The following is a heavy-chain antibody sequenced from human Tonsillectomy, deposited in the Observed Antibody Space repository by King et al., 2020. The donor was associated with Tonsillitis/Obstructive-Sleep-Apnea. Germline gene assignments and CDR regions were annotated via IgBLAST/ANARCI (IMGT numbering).Heavy chain of an antibody. CDR2: ISAYNGHT. D-gene: IGHD3-22*01. CDR1: GYTFTNYG. J-gene: IGHJ4*02. CDR3: ARDSMSHYFDSSAYYTFDY. V-gene: IGHV1-18*01. Sequence: VQLVESGAEVKKPGASVKVSCKASGYTFTNYGISWVRQAPGQGLEWMGWISAYNGHTNSAQKLQGRVTMTTDASTMTAYMELRSLSSDDTAVYYCARDSMSHYFDSSAYYTFDYWGQGTLVTVSS.